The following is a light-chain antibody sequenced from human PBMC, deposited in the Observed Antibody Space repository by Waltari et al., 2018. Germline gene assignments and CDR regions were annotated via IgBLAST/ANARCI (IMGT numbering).Light chain of an antibody. J-gene: IGLJ3*02. Sequence: QQPEKSPLSLIKVNSDVSHSKGDMIPDLFSCSSSGAAPFLTISSLQSEDEADYYCQTGGHGTWVFGGGTKLTVL. V-gene: IGLV4-69*01. CDR2: VNSDVSH. CDR3: QTGGHGTWV.